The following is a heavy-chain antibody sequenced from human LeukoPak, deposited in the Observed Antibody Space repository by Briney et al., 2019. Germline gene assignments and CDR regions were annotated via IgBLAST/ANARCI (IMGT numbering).Heavy chain of an antibody. CDR2: IRYDGSNK. D-gene: IGHD6-13*01. CDR3: TKSFGPVIAAAGAGTD. V-gene: IGHV3-30*02. J-gene: IGHJ4*02. Sequence: GGSLRLSCAASGFTFSSYGMHWVRQAPGKGLEWVAFIRYDGSNKYYADSVKGRFTISRDNSKNTLYMQMNSLRAEDTAVYYCTKSFGPVIAAAGAGTDWGQGTLVTVSS. CDR1: GFTFSSYG.